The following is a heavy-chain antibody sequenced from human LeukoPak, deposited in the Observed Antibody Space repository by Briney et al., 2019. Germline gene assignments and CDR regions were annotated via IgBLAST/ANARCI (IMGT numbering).Heavy chain of an antibody. CDR3: AKDYSDSSGYFRVPHVFDF. CDR2: ISYDGSNE. CDR1: GFTFSSYV. V-gene: IGHV3-30*04. D-gene: IGHD3-22*01. Sequence: GRSLRLSCAASGFTFSSYVMHWVRQAPGKGLEWVAIISYDGSNEYYADSVKGRFTISRDNSKNTLYLQMNSLRAEDTAVYYCAKDYSDSSGYFRVPHVFDFWGQGTLVTVSS. J-gene: IGHJ4*02.